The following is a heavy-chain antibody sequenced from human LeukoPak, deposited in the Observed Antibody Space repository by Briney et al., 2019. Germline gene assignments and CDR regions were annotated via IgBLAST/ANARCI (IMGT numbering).Heavy chain of an antibody. V-gene: IGHV1-46*01. CDR1: GYTFTSYY. D-gene: IGHD3-10*01. J-gene: IGHJ5*02. CDR3: ARGTYYYGSGSYGNWFDP. CDR2: INPSGGST. Sequence: ASVKVSCKASGYTFTSYYMHWVRQAPGQGLEWMGIINPSGGSTSYAQKFQGRVTMTRDTSTSTVYMELSSLRSEDTAVYYCARGTYYYGSGSYGNWFDPWGQGTLVPSPQ.